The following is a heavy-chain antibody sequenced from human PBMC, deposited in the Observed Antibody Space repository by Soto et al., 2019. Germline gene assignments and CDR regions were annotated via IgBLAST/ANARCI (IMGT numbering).Heavy chain of an antibody. J-gene: IGHJ6*02. CDR2: ISYDGSNK. CDR3: AKDEGYESSFNYYDMDV. Sequence: QVQLVESGGGVVQPGRSLRLSCVDSGFTFRSYGMHWVRQAPGQGLEWVAVISYDGSNKYYADSVKGRFTISRDNSKNTLYLQMNSLRAEDTAVYYCAKDEGYESSFNYYDMDVWGQGTTVTVSS. V-gene: IGHV3-30*18. D-gene: IGHD5-12*01. CDR1: GFTFRSYG.